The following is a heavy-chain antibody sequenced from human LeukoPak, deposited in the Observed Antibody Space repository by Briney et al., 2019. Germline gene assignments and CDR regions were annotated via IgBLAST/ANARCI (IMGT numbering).Heavy chain of an antibody. Sequence: GGSLRLSCAASGFIFSSYWMSWVRQAPGKGLEWVANINQDGSEKYYVDSVKGRFTISRDNAKNSLYLQMNSLRAEDTAVYYCARDLGKWEPQDYWGQGTLVTVSS. CDR2: INQDGSEK. CDR3: ARDLGKWEPQDY. D-gene: IGHD1-26*01. V-gene: IGHV3-7*01. J-gene: IGHJ4*02. CDR1: GFIFSSYW.